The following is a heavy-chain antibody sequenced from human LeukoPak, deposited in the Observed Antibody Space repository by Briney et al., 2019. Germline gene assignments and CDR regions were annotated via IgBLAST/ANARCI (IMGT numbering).Heavy chain of an antibody. CDR2: IYHSGST. CDR3: ARTTDAFFSI. D-gene: IGHD1-1*01. Sequence: PSETLSLTCSVSGGSISRSNYYWDWIRQPPGKGLEWIGSIYHSGSTYYNPSLKSRVTISVDTSKNQFSLKLSSVTAADTAVYYCARTTDAFFSIWGQGTMVTVSS. J-gene: IGHJ3*02. V-gene: IGHV4-39*07. CDR1: GGSISRSNYY.